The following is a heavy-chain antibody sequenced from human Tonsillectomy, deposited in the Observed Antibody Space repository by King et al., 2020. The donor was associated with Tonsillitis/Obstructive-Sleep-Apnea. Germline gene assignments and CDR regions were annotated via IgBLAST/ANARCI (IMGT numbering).Heavy chain of an antibody. CDR1: SGSISSGGYY. J-gene: IGHJ4*02. Sequence: VQLQESGPGLVKPSQTLSLTCTVSSGSISSGGYYWSWIRQHPGKGLEWIGYIYYSGSTYYNPSLKSRVTISVDTSKNQFSLKLGSVTAADTAVYYCAREGRYYYDSSGYYQYYFDYWGQGTLVTVSS. CDR3: AREGRYYYDSSGYYQYYFDY. V-gene: IGHV4-31*03. D-gene: IGHD3-22*01. CDR2: IYYSGST.